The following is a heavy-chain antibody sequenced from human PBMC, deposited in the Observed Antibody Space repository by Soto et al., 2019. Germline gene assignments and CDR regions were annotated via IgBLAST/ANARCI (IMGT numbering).Heavy chain of an antibody. CDR3: ARQRRQWLVSSHFDY. CDR1: GGSISSSSYY. Sequence: QLQLQESGPGLVKPSETLSLTCTVSGGSISSSSYYWGWIRQPPGKGLEWIGSIYYSGSTYYNPSLKSRVTISVDTSKNQFSLKLSSVTAADTAVYYCARQRRQWLVSSHFDYWGQGTLVTVSS. D-gene: IGHD6-19*01. V-gene: IGHV4-39*01. J-gene: IGHJ4*02. CDR2: IYYSGST.